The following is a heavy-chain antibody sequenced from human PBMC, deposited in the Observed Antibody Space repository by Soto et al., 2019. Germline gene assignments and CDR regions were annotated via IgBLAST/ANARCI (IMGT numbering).Heavy chain of an antibody. CDR2: INAGNGNT. CDR1: GYTFTSYA. Sequence: ASVKVSCKASGYTFTSYAMHWVRQAPGQRLEWMGWINAGNGNTKYSQKFQGRVTITRDTSASTAYMELSSLRSEDTAVYYCARETVLLDYYGMDVWGQGTTVTVSS. V-gene: IGHV1-3*01. J-gene: IGHJ6*02. CDR3: ARETVLLDYYGMDV. D-gene: IGHD2-15*01.